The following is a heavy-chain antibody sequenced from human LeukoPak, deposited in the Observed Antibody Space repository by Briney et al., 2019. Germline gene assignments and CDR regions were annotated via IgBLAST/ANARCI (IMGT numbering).Heavy chain of an antibody. Sequence: SETLSLTCTVSGGSISSYYWSWIRQPPGKGLEWIGEINHSGSTNYNPSLKSRVTISVDTSKNQFSLKLSSVTAADTAVYYCARGRRRAAAGTLYYYYMGVWGKGTTVTISS. CDR3: ARGRRRAAAGTLYYYYMGV. CDR1: GGSISSYY. D-gene: IGHD6-13*01. J-gene: IGHJ6*03. CDR2: INHSGST. V-gene: IGHV4-34*01.